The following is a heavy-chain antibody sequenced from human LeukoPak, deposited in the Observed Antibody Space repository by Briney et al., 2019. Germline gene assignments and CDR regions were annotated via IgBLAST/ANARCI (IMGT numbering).Heavy chain of an antibody. Sequence: PSETLSLTCTVSGGSISSSSYYWGWIRQPPGKGLEWIGSIYYSGSTYYNPSLKSRVTISVDTSKNQFSLKLSSVTAADTAVYYCARHPFYCSSTSCYNDAFDIWGQGTMVTVSS. CDR1: GGSISSSSYY. CDR2: IYYSGST. D-gene: IGHD2-2*02. V-gene: IGHV4-39*01. J-gene: IGHJ3*02. CDR3: ARHPFYCSSTSCYNDAFDI.